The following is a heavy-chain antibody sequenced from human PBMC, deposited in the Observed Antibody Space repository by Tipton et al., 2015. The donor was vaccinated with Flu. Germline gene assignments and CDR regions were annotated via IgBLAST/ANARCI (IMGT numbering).Heavy chain of an antibody. CDR3: ARRDYSNYVSEPKNCVNP. J-gene: IGHJ5*02. D-gene: IGHD4-11*01. CDR1: GYSIRSSNYY. V-gene: IGHV4-38-2*01. Sequence: GLVKPSETLSLTCVVSGYSIRSSNYYWGWIRQPPGKGLEWMGNIFHSGNPYHNPSLKSRVTISIDTSKNQYSLKLSSVTAADTAVYYCARRDYSNYVSEPKNCVNPWGQGALVTVSS. CDR2: IFHSGNP.